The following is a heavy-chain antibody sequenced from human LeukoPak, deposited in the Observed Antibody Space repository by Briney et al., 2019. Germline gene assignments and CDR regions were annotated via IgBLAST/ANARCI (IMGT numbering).Heavy chain of an antibody. D-gene: IGHD1-26*01. CDR2: IHHSGST. CDR1: GFTFSDYAM. Sequence: GSLRLSCAASGFTFSDYAMSWVRQPPGKGLEWIGEIHHSGSTNYKPSLKSRVSISIDKAKNQFSLKLRSVTAADTAVYYCARDRGSGSYDFDYWGQGTLVTVSS. V-gene: IGHV4-4*02. J-gene: IGHJ4*02. CDR3: ARDRGSGSYDFDY.